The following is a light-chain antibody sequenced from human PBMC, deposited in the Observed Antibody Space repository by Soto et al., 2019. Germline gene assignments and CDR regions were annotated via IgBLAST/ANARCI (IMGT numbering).Light chain of an antibody. V-gene: IGLV2-8*01. J-gene: IGLJ2*01. CDR1: SSDVGGYNY. CDR2: EVS. Sequence: QSALTPPPSASGSPGQSVTISCTGTSSDVGGYNYVSLYQQHPGKAPKLMIYEVSKRPSGVPDRLSGSKSGNTASLTVAGLQVEDEADYYCASYTGSDTLVFGVGTPLNVL. CDR3: ASYTGSDTLV.